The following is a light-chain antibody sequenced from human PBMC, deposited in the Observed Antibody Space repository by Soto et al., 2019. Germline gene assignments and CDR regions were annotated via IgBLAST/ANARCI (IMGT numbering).Light chain of an antibody. V-gene: IGKV3-20*01. CDR1: QSVSSSY. J-gene: IGKJ2*01. CDR3: QQYGSSPDT. Sequence: EIVLTQSPGTLPLSPGERATLSCRASQSVSSSYLAWYQQKPGQAPRLLIYGASRRATVIPDRFSCSGSGTDFTLTISRLETEVFAVYYCQQYGSSPDTFGQGTKLEIK. CDR2: GAS.